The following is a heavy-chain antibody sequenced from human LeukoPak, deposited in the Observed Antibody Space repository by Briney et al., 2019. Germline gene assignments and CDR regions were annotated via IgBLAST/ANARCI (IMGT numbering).Heavy chain of an antibody. V-gene: IGHV4-59*01. CDR2: IYYSGST. J-gene: IGHJ4*02. D-gene: IGHD4-17*01. CDR1: GGSISSYY. CDR3: ARDGYGDYIFDY. Sequence: SETLSLTCTVSGGSISSYYWSWIRQPPGKGLEWIGYIYYSGSTNYNPSLKSRVTISVDTSKNQFSLKLSSVTAADTAVYYCARDGYGDYIFDYWGQGTLVTVS.